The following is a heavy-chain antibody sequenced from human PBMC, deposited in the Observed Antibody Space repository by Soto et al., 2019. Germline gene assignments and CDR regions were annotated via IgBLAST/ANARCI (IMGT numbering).Heavy chain of an antibody. J-gene: IGHJ5*02. CDR3: ARSQGYYDSSGWGNWFDP. Sequence: AGWSLRLACASSGFTFISYAMHWVRQAPGKGLEWVAVISYDGSNKYYADSVKGRFTISRDNSKNTLYLQMNSLRAEDTAVYYCARSQGYYDSSGWGNWFDPWGQGTLVTVSS. CDR1: GFTFISYA. CDR2: ISYDGSNK. D-gene: IGHD3-22*01. V-gene: IGHV3-30-3*01.